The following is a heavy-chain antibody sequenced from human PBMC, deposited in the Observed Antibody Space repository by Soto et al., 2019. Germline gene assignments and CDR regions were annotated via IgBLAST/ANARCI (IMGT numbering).Heavy chain of an antibody. D-gene: IGHD6-13*01. Sequence: SETLSLTCAVYGGSFSGYYWSWIRQPPGKGLEWIGEINHSGSTNYNPSLKSRVTISVDTSKNQFSLKLSSVTAADTAVYYCARLLNEQLRGDWFDPWGQGTLVTVSS. CDR2: INHSGST. J-gene: IGHJ5*02. V-gene: IGHV4-34*01. CDR1: GGSFSGYY. CDR3: ARLLNEQLRGDWFDP.